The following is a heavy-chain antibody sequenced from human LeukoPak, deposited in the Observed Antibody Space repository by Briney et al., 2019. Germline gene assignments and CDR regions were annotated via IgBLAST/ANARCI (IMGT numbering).Heavy chain of an antibody. V-gene: IGHV4-59*12. J-gene: IGHJ5*02. CDR3: AGYSSGYFNWFDP. CDR2: IYYTGST. Sequence: PSETLSLTCAVSGGSIGGYYWSWIRQPPGKGLEWMGFIYYTGSTKYNPSLESRVTISVDTSKNQFSLKLSSVTAADTAVYYCAGYSSGYFNWFDPWGQGTLVTVSS. D-gene: IGHD3-22*01. CDR1: GGSIGGYY.